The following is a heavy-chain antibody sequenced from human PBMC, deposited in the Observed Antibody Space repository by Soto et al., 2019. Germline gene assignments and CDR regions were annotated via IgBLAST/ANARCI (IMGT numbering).Heavy chain of an antibody. Sequence: QVQLVESGGGVVQPGRSLRLSCAASGFIFSSYSMHWVRQAPGKGLEWVAVLSFDGNNKYYADSVKGRFTISRDNSKNTLYLEMNSLRVEDTAVYYCASGRYCSSLSCYSYYHYSGMDVWGQGTTVTVSS. V-gene: IGHV3-30-3*01. CDR1: GFIFSSYS. CDR3: ASGRYCSSLSCYSYYHYSGMDV. CDR2: LSFDGNNK. D-gene: IGHD2-2*01. J-gene: IGHJ6*02.